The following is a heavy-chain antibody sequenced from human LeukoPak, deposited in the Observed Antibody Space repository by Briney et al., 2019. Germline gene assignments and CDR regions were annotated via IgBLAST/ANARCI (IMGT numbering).Heavy chain of an antibody. Sequence: SEPLSLTCTVFGGSISINTYSWGWIRRPPGKGLEWIGNIHYSGSTYYNPSLKSRVTISVDTSKNQFSLNLSSLTAADTAVYYCATSDTVSTYNWFDPWGQGTLVTVSS. D-gene: IGHD5/OR15-5a*01. J-gene: IGHJ5*02. CDR3: ATSDTVSTYNWFDP. V-gene: IGHV4-39*01. CDR1: GGSISINTYS. CDR2: IHYSGST.